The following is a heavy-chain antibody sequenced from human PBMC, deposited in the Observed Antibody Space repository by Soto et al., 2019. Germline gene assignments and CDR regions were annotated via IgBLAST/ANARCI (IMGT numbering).Heavy chain of an antibody. J-gene: IGHJ4*02. D-gene: IGHD3-22*01. CDR1: GFTFSSYA. CDR3: AKREGDYYDSSGYYYGDY. V-gene: IGHV3-23*01. Sequence: GGSLRLSCAASGFTFSSYAMSWVRQAPGKGLEWVSAISGSGGSTYYADSVKGRFTISRDNSKNTLYLQMNSLRAEDTAVYYCAKREGDYYDSSGYYYGDYWGQGTLVTVSS. CDR2: ISGSGGST.